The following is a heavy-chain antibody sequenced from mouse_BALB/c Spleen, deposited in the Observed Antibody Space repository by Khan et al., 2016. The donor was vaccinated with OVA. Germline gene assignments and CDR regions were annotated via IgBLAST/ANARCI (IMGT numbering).Heavy chain of an antibody. CDR3: ARVGNYWYFDV. CDR1: GYTFTNYG. Sequence: QIQLVQSGPELTKPGETVKISCKASGYTFTNYGMTGVKQAPGKGLKWMGWINTYTGEPTYADDFKGRFAFSLETSATTASLQINNLKNEETATYFCARVGNYWYFDVWGAGTTVTVSS. CDR2: INTYTGEP. V-gene: IGHV9-3-1*01. D-gene: IGHD2-1*01. J-gene: IGHJ1*01.